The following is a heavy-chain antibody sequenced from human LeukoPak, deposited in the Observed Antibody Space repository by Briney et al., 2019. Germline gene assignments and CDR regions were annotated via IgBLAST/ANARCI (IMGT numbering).Heavy chain of an antibody. CDR2: ISAYNGNT. D-gene: IGHD2/OR15-2a*01. CDR3: ARDLLRSFLIDP. Sequence: ASAKVSCKASGYTFASYGISWVRQAPGQGLEWMGWISAYNGNTNYAQKFQGRVTMTRDTSISTAYMELSRLRSDDTAVYYCARDLLRSFLIDPWGQGTLVTVSS. J-gene: IGHJ5*02. V-gene: IGHV1-18*01. CDR1: GYTFASYG.